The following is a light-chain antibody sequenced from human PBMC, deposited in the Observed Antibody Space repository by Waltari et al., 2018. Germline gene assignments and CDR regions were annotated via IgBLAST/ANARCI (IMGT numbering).Light chain of an antibody. J-gene: IGKJ1*01. V-gene: IGKV3-15*01. Sequence: EVVMTQSPVTLSVSHGERATLSCRASQNVGSNLAWYHQKPGQAPRLLVYGASTRATGIPDRISGSGSGTEFTLTISSLQSEDFAVYYCQQYNNWPRTFGQGTKVEIK. CDR1: QNVGSN. CDR2: GAS. CDR3: QQYNNWPRT.